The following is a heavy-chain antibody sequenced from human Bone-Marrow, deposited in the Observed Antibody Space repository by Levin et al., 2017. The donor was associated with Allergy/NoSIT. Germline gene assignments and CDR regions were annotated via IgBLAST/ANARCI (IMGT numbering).Heavy chain of an antibody. V-gene: IGHV3-9*01. D-gene: IGHD1-26*01. J-gene: IGHJ4*02. CDR3: AKAAGATHVSQSDY. CDR2: INWTGGSV. Sequence: SCTGSGFTFDDYGMHWIRQSPGKGLEWVSGINWTGGSVAYVDAVKGRFTISRDNTKNSLYLQMNNLRPEDTAFYYCAKAAGATHVSQSDYWGQGTLVTVSS. CDR1: GFTFDDYG.